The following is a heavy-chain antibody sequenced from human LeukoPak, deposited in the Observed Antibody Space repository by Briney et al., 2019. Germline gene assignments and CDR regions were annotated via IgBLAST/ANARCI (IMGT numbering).Heavy chain of an antibody. CDR3: ARGGRGHIVVVPAALWFDP. V-gene: IGHV4-34*01. J-gene: IGHJ5*02. CDR1: GWPFSGYY. D-gene: IGHD2-2*01. Sequence: SETLSLTCAVYGWPFSGYYWSWIRQPPGKGLEWIGEVNHSGSTNYNPSLKSRVTISVDTSKNQFSLKLSSVTAADRAVYYCARGGRGHIVVVPAALWFDPWGQGTLVTVSS. CDR2: VNHSGST.